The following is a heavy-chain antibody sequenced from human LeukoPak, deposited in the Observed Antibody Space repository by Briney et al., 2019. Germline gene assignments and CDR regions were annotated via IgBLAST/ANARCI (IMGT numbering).Heavy chain of an antibody. CDR1: GYTFTSHG. D-gene: IGHD3-10*01. Sequence: ASVKVSCKASGYTFTSHGISWVRQAPGQGLEWMGRISAYNGNTNYAQKLQGRVTMTTDTSTSTAYMELRSLRSDDTAVYYCARDKGTMVPGGHLESDYWGQGTLVTVSS. CDR3: ARDKGTMVPGGHLESDY. V-gene: IGHV1-18*01. CDR2: ISAYNGNT. J-gene: IGHJ4*02.